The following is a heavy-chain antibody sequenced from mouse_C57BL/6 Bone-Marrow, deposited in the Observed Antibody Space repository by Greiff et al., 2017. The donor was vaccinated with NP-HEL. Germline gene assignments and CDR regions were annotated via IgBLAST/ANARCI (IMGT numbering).Heavy chain of an antibody. CDR1: GYTFTSYW. J-gene: IGHJ2*01. Sequence: QVQLQQPGAELVKPGASVKLSCKASGYTFTSYWMHWVKQRPGQGLEWIGMIHPTSGSTNYNEKFKSKATLTVDKSSSTAYMQLSSLTSEDSAVYYCARAVSYLAYFDYWGQGTTLTVSS. D-gene: IGHD6-2*01. V-gene: IGHV1-64*01. CDR2: IHPTSGST. CDR3: ARAVSYLAYFDY.